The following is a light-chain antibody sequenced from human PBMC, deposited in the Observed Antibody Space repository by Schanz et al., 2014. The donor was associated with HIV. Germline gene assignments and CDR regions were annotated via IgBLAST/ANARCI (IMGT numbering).Light chain of an antibody. V-gene: IGLV1-40*01. Sequence: QSVLAQPPSVSGAPGQRVAISCTGSSTNIGEGYDVHWYRLIPGATHELVLFDTTNRPSGVPDRHSDSKSGFSASLVITDVQGEDEGDYYCQSFDVSLGGVIFGVGTKLTV. CDR3: QSFDVSLGGVI. J-gene: IGLJ2*01. CDR1: STNIGEGYD. CDR2: DTT.